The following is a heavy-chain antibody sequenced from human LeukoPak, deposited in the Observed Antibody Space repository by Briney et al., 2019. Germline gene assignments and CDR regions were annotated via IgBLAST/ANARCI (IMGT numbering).Heavy chain of an antibody. CDR1: GGSISSSNW. Sequence: PSETLSLTYAVSGGSISSSNWWSWVRQPPGKGLEWIGEIYHSGSTNYNPSLKSRVTISVDKSKNQFSLKLSSVTAADTAVYYCARAGTTVTATQYYGMDVWGQGTTVTVSS. D-gene: IGHD4-17*01. J-gene: IGHJ6*02. CDR2: IYHSGST. CDR3: ARAGTTVTATQYYGMDV. V-gene: IGHV4-4*02.